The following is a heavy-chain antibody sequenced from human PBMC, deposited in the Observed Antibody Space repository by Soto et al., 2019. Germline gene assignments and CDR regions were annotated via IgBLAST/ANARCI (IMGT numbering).Heavy chain of an antibody. V-gene: IGHV6-1*01. CDR3: TAITWFRRMDV. D-gene: IGHD3-10*01. J-gene: IGHJ6*04. CDR1: GDRVSRTSAG. CDR2: TYYKSKWNN. Sequence: SLTRSLTCFLSGDRVSRTSAGSNWIRQSPSRGLEWLGRTYYKSKWNNDYPLSVKSRITINPDTSKNQFSLHLYSVTPDDTAVYYCTAITWFRRMDVWGKATPVTASS.